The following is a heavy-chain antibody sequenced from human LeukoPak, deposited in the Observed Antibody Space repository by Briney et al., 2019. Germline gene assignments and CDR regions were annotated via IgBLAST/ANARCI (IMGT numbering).Heavy chain of an antibody. J-gene: IGHJ4*02. CDR2: ISSSGSTI. D-gene: IGHD3-22*01. Sequence: GGSLRLSCAASGFSFSSYEMNWVRQAPGKGLEWVSYISSSGSTIYYADSLKGRFTISRDNAKNSLYLQMNSLRAEDTAVYYCARAHYYDSSGLDFWGQGTLVTVSS. CDR3: ARAHYYDSSGLDF. V-gene: IGHV3-48*03. CDR1: GFSFSSYE.